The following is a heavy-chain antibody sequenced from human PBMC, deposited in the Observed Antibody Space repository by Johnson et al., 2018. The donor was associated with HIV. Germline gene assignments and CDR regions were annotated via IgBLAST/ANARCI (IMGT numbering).Heavy chain of an antibody. V-gene: IGHV3-72*01. J-gene: IGHJ3*02. CDR3: ARTIVVVVAARRPYAFDI. CDR2: IKSKANSYAT. CDR1: GFTFSNAW. Sequence: EVQLLESGGGVVQPGRSLRLSCAASGFTFSNAWMSWVRQAPGKRLEWVGRIKSKANSYATAYAASVKGRFTISRDNAKDSLYLQMNSLRAEDTALYYCARTIVVVVAARRPYAFDIWGQGTMVTVSS. D-gene: IGHD2-15*01.